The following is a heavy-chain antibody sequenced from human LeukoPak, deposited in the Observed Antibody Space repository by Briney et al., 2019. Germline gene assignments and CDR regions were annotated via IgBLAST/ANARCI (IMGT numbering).Heavy chain of an antibody. CDR2: INSDGSST. J-gene: IGHJ5*02. CDR1: AFTFGNYW. V-gene: IGHV3-74*03. CDR3: ARGGFALNVPVVGLNWFDP. D-gene: IGHD2-2*01. Sequence: PGGSLRLSCAASAFTFGNYWMHWVRQAPGKGLVWVSRINSDGSSTTYAGSVKGRFTISRDNAKNTLYLQMNSLRAEDTDVYYCARGGFALNVPVVGLNWFDPWGQGTLVTVSS.